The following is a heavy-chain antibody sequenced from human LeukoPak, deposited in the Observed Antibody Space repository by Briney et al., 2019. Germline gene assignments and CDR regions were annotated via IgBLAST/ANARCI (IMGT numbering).Heavy chain of an antibody. CDR3: ARDDLTNGYNGNF. Sequence: GRSLRLSCTVSGFTFSDHYMEWVRQAPGKGLEWISYINEGSNNIFYADSVKGRFTISRDNAKNSLHLQMNSLRVDDTAVYYCARDDLTNGYNGNFWGQGTLVTVSS. J-gene: IGHJ4*02. CDR1: GFTFSDHY. V-gene: IGHV3-11*04. CDR2: INEGSNNI. D-gene: IGHD5-24*01.